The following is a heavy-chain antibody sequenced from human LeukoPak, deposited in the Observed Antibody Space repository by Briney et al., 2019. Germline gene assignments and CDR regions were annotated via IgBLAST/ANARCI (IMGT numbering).Heavy chain of an antibody. D-gene: IGHD3-10*01. CDR3: ARDPRGNDAFDI. V-gene: IGHV4-38-2*02. Sequence: SETLSLTCNVSGYSISSGYYWGWIRQPPGKGLQWIGTIYHSGGTYYNPSLKSRVTISVDTSKNQFSLKLSSVTAADTAVYYCARDPRGNDAFDIWGQGTMVTVSS. CDR1: GYSISSGYY. CDR2: IYHSGGT. J-gene: IGHJ3*02.